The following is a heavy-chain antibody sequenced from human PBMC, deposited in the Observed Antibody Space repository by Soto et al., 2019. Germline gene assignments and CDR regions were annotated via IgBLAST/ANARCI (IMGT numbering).Heavy chain of an antibody. Sequence: QMQLQESGSGLVKPSQTLSLTCAVSGGSISSGGYSWSWIRQPPGKGLEWIGYIYHSGCTVYNPCLKSRVTISVDRSKSQFSLKLSSVTAADTAVYYCASSHAGAHITAAVHWGQGTLVTVSS. CDR3: ASSHAGAHITAAVH. V-gene: IGHV4-30-2*01. D-gene: IGHD6-13*01. J-gene: IGHJ4*02. CDR2: IYHSGCT. CDR1: GGSISSGGYS.